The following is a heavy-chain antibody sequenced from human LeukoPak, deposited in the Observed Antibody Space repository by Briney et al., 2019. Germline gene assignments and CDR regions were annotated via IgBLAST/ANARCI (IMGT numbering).Heavy chain of an antibody. CDR2: ISYSWST. D-gene: IGHD3-22*01. J-gene: IGHJ3*02. CDR1: GDSISRDY. V-gene: IGHV4-59*01. Sequence: PSETLSLTCTVSGDSISRDYWSWMRQPPGKGLERIGYISYSWSTNYTHSLKSRVTISVDTSKNQFSLKLSSVTAADTALYYCAREKAYDSRQGVRGDALDIWGQGTMVTVSS. CDR3: AREKAYDSRQGVRGDALDI.